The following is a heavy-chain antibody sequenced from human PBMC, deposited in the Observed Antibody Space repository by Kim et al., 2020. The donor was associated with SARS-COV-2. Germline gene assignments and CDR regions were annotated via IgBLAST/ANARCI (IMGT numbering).Heavy chain of an antibody. Sequence: TYYNPPLKRRVTLSVDTSKNQFSLKLSSVTAADTAVYYCARSGPPFYFDYWGQGTLVTVSS. CDR2: T. J-gene: IGHJ4*02. CDR3: ARSGPPFYFDY. D-gene: IGHD3-10*01. V-gene: IGHV4-39*01.